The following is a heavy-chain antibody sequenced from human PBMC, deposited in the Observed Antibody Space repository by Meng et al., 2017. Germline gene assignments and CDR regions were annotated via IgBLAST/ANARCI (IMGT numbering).Heavy chain of an antibody. V-gene: IGHV3-11*01. CDR2: ISSSGSTI. Sequence: QVQLGEAGGGLVQPGGSLRLSSAASAFTFSASYMSWIRQAPGKGLEWVSYISSSGSTIYYADSVKGRFTISRDNAKNSLYLQMNSLRAEDTAVYYCARCQEQWLPFDYWGQGTLVTVSS. D-gene: IGHD6-19*01. CDR1: AFTFSASY. CDR3: ARCQEQWLPFDY. J-gene: IGHJ4*02.